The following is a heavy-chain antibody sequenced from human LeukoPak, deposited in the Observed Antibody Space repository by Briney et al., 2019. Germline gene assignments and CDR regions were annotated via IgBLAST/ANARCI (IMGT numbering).Heavy chain of an antibody. J-gene: IGHJ4*02. V-gene: IGHV4-4*07. CDR3: ARARYYYDSSGYRAYYFDY. CDR2: IYTSGST. CDR1: GGSISSYY. D-gene: IGHD3-22*01. Sequence: SETLSLTCTVSGGSISSYYWSWIRQPAGKGLEWIGRIYTSGSTNYNPSLKSRVTISVDTSKNQFSLKLSSVTAADTAVYYCARARYYYDSSGYRAYYFDYWGQGTLVTVSS.